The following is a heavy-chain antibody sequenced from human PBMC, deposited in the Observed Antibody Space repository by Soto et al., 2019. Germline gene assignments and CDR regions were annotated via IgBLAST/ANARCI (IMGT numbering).Heavy chain of an antibody. CDR3: ARGSYIVVVTAASAQNWFDP. D-gene: IGHD2-2*01. Sequence: GASVKVSCKASGYTFTSYDINWVRQATGQGLEWMGWMNPNSGNTGYAQKFQGRVTMTRNTSISTAYMELSSLRSEDTAVYYCARGSYIVVVTAASAQNWFDPWGQGTLVTVYS. V-gene: IGHV1-8*01. CDR2: MNPNSGNT. J-gene: IGHJ5*02. CDR1: GYTFTSYD.